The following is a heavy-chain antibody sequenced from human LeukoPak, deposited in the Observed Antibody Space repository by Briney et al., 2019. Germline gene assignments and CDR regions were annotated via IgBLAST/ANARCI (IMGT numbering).Heavy chain of an antibody. J-gene: IGHJ3*02. V-gene: IGHV4-4*02. CDR2: IYYSGST. D-gene: IGHD3-22*01. CDR3: ARDPIRITMIVVPRWAFDI. Sequence: SETLSLTCAVSGGSISSSNWWSWVRQPPGKGLEWIGSIYYSGSTYYNPSLKSRVTISVDTSKNQFSLKLSSVTAADTAVYYCARDPIRITMIVVPRWAFDIWGQGTMVTVSS. CDR1: GGSISSSNW.